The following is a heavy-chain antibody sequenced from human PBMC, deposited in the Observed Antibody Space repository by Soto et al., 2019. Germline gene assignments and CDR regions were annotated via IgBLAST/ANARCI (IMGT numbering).Heavy chain of an antibody. CDR1: GGSFSGFY. CDR3: ARMAGPWYFDL. V-gene: IGHV4-34*01. Sequence: APETLPLTCAVHGGSFSGFYWPWIRESPWKGLAWIGEINHSGSSNYNPPLKSRVTMSLDTSRTQFSLSRNSVTAADTAVYYCARMAGPWYFDLWGLGTRVTVS. CDR2: INHSGSS. J-gene: IGHJ2*01.